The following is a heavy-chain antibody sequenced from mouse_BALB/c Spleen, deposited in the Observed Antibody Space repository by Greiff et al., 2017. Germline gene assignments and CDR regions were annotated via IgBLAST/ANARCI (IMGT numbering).Heavy chain of an antibody. CDR2: ISTYYGDA. CDR3: TRLGVRGAIAMDY. V-gene: IGHV1S137*01. D-gene: IGHD2-14*01. Sequence: VQLQQSGAELVRPGVSVKISCKGSGYTFTDYAMHWVKQSHAKSLEWIGVISTYYGDASYNQKFKGKATMTVDKSSSTAYMELARLTSEDSAIYYCTRLGVRGAIAMDYWGQGTSVTVSS. J-gene: IGHJ4*01. CDR1: GYTFTDYA.